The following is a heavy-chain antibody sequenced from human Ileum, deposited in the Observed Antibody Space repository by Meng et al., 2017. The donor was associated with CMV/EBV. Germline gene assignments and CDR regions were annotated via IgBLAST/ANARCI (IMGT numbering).Heavy chain of an antibody. V-gene: IGHV3-7*01. CDR3: ARIVRPCRDGRCDHYFDY. J-gene: IGHJ4*02. Sequence: GESLKISCTASGFTFSSDWMTWVRQAPGKGLEWVADIKEDASEKYYVDSVRGRFTISRDHAKNSLYLKMNSLRAEDTAVYYCARIVRPCRDGRCDHYFDYWGQGTLVTVSS. CDR2: IKEDASEK. CDR1: GFTFSSDW. D-gene: IGHD2-15*01.